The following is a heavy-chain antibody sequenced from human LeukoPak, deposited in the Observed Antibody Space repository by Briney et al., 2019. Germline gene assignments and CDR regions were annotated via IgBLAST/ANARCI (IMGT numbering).Heavy chain of an antibody. CDR3: ARVGGGSDPYYAIDG. D-gene: IGHD2-15*01. J-gene: IGHJ6*02. CDR2: INHSGGT. V-gene: IGHV4-4*09. CDR1: GGPITSYY. Sequence: SETLSLTCTVSGGPITSYYGSWIRQPPGKGLELIGSINHSGGTYYNPSLKSRVTISVDTSKNQFSLKLNSVNPEDTAVYYCARVGGGSDPYYAIDGWGQGTTVTVSS.